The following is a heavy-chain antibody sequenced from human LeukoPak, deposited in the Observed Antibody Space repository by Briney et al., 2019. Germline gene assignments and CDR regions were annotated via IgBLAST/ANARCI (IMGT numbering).Heavy chain of an antibody. CDR1: GYSFTSYW. Sequence: GESLKISCKGSGYSFTSYWIGWVRQMPGKGLEGMGIIYPGDSGTRYSPSFQGQVTISADKSISTAYLQWSSLKASDTAMYYCARHRRGMATSDAFDIWGQGTMVTVSS. J-gene: IGHJ3*02. CDR3: ARHRRGMATSDAFDI. D-gene: IGHD5-24*01. CDR2: IYPGDSGT. V-gene: IGHV5-51*01.